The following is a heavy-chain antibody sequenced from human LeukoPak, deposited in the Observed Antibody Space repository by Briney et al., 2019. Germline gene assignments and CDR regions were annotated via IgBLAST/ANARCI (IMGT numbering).Heavy chain of an antibody. CDR3: AKASVVITSNFDY. Sequence: PGGSLRLSCAASGFTFTSYWMSWVRQAPGKGLEWVANIKQDGSEKYYVDSVKGRFIISRDNSKNTLYLQMNSLRAEDTAVYYCAKASVVITSNFDYWGQGTLVTVSS. D-gene: IGHD3-22*01. J-gene: IGHJ4*02. V-gene: IGHV3-7*03. CDR2: IKQDGSEK. CDR1: GFTFTSYW.